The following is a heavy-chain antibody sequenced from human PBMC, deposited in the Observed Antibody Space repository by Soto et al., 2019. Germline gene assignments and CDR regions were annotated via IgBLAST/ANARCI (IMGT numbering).Heavy chain of an antibody. CDR3: ARGIPPYTTKLDY. V-gene: IGHV4-59*08. D-gene: IGHD6-13*01. Sequence: SETLSLTCTVSGGSISSYYWSWIRQPPGKGLEWIGYIYYSGSTNYNPSLKSRVTISVDTSKNQFSLKLSSVTAADTAVYYCARGIPPYTTKLDYWGQGTLVTVSS. CDR1: GGSISSYY. CDR2: IYYSGST. J-gene: IGHJ4*02.